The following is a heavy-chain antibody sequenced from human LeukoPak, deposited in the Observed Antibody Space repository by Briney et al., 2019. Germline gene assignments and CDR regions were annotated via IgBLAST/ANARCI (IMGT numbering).Heavy chain of an antibody. CDR3: AKRSSLNYFDS. CDR2: ISAGGGT. D-gene: IGHD3-16*01. J-gene: IGHJ4*02. V-gene: IGHV3-23*01. CDR1: GFTVSSNY. Sequence: GGSLRLSCAASGFTVSSNYMNWVRQAPGKGLEWVSAISAGGGTYYADTVKGRFTTSRDNSKNTLYLQMSSLRAEDTAVYYCAKRSSLNYFDSWGQGTLVTVSS.